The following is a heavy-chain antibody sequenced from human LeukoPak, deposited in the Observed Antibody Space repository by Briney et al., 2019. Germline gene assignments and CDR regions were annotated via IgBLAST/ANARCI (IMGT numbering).Heavy chain of an antibody. V-gene: IGHV1-69*04. D-gene: IGHD6-13*01. CDR2: IIPILGIA. J-gene: IGHJ4*02. Sequence: SVKVSCKASGGTFSSYAISWVRQAPGQGLEWMGSIIPILGIANYAQKFQGRVTITADKSTSTAYMELSSLRSEDTAVYYCASSRQQLVADFDYWGQGTLVTVSS. CDR1: GGTFSSYA. CDR3: ASSRQQLVADFDY.